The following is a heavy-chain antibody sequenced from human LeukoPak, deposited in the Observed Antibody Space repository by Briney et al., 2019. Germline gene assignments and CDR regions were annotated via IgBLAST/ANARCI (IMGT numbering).Heavy chain of an antibody. CDR1: GGSISSHY. Sequence: SETLSLTCTVSGGSISSHYWRWIRQPPGKGLEWIGYIYYIGSTNYNPSLKSRVTISVDTSKNQFSLKLSSVTAADTAVYYCARQDRKDILTGYYYYYYGMDVWGQGTTVTVSS. V-gene: IGHV4-59*08. CDR2: IYYIGST. D-gene: IGHD3-9*01. J-gene: IGHJ6*02. CDR3: ARQDRKDILTGYYYYYYGMDV.